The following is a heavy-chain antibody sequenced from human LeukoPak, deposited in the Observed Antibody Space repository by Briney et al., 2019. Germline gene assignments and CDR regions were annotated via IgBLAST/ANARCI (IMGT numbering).Heavy chain of an antibody. CDR2: ISGTSGTA. V-gene: IGHV3-23*01. CDR1: GFTFNSYA. J-gene: IGHJ5*02. CDR3: ARVQPDNNDEYNWFDP. D-gene: IGHD1-1*01. Sequence: PGGCLRLSCAAAGFTFNSYAMTWVRQGAGRGLEWVSTISGTSGTARYADSVEGRFSISRDASKNTVYLQMTSLRVEDTAVYFCARVQPDNNDEYNWFDPWGQGTQVTVSS.